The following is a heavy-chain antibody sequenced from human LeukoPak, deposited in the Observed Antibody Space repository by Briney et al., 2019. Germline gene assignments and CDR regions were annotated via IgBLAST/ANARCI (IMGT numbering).Heavy chain of an antibody. J-gene: IGHJ4*02. CDR2: ITGNGDTT. Sequence: QPGGSLILSCAASGFTFSRYPMNWVRQAPGKGLEWGSLITGNGDTTHYADSVKGRFTISRDNSKNTLYLQMNSLRDEDAAVYYCAIDYDSSGSYFDYWGQGTLVTVSS. CDR3: AIDYDSSGSYFDY. V-gene: IGHV3-23*01. CDR1: GFTFSRYP. D-gene: IGHD3-22*01.